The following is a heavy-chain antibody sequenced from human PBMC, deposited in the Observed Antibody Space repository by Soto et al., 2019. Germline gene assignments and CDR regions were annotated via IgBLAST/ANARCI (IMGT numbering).Heavy chain of an antibody. D-gene: IGHD2-21*01. Sequence: PGGSLRLSCASSGFTFSSYWMSWVRQAPGKGLEWVANIKQDGSEKNYVDSVKGRFTISRDNAKNSLYLQMNSLRADDTAVYYCANDRHIGPWGQGTLVTVSS. CDR1: GFTFSSYW. J-gene: IGHJ5*02. CDR3: ANDRHIGP. CDR2: IKQDGSEK. V-gene: IGHV3-7*01.